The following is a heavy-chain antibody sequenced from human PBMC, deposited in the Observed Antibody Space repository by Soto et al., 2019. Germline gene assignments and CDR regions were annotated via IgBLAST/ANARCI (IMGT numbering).Heavy chain of an antibody. CDR2: IIPILGIA. CDR3: AREVPTYCDYATLGVDYFYN. Sequence: SVKVSCKASGGTFSSYTISWVRQAPGQGLEWMGRIIPILGIANYAQKFQGRVTITADKSTSTAYMELSSLRSEDTAVYYCAREVPTYCDYATLGVDYFYNCGQGTLVTVSS. J-gene: IGHJ4*02. CDR1: GGTFSSYT. D-gene: IGHD4-17*01. V-gene: IGHV1-69*04.